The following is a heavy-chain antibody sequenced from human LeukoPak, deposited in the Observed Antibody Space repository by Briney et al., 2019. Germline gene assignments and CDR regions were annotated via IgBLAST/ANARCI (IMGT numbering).Heavy chain of an antibody. J-gene: IGHJ4*02. V-gene: IGHV3-23*01. CDR1: GFTFSDYA. CDR2: VSISGDNT. CDR3: AKAVVPTTPTPDY. D-gene: IGHD2-15*01. Sequence: PGGSLRLSCAASGFTFSDYAMSWVRQAPGMGLEWVSSVSISGDNTYYADSVKGRFTVSRDNSKNTLFLQMNSLGAEDTAIYFCAKAVVPTTPTPDYWGQGTLVTVSS.